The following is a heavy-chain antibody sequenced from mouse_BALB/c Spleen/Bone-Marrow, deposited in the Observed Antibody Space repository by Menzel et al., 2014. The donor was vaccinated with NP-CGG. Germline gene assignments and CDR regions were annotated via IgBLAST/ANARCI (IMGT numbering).Heavy chain of an antibody. CDR1: GYSITSDYA. J-gene: IGHJ4*01. V-gene: IGHV3-2*02. CDR3: ARGYYAMDY. CDR2: ISYSGST. Sequence: VQLKDSGPGLVKPSQSLSLTCTVTGYSITSDYAWNWIRQFPGNKLEWMGYISYSGSTSYNPSLKSRISITRDTSKNQLFLQLNSVTTEDTATYYCARGYYAMDYWGQGTSVTVSS.